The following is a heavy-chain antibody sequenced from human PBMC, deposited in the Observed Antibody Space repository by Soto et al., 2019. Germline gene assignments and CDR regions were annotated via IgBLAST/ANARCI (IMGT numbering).Heavy chain of an antibody. D-gene: IGHD3-10*01. CDR1: GGSIRSGDYY. V-gene: IGHV4-30-4*01. CDR2: IYYSGTT. Sequence: QVQLQQSGPGLVKPSQTLSLTCTVSGGSIRSGDYYWSWIRQSPGKGLEWIAYIYYSGTTYYNPSLKSRVTISVDTSKNQFSLKLSSVTAADTAVYYCARGPNFYNSARGWLDPWGQGTLVTVSS. CDR3: ARGPNFYNSARGWLDP. J-gene: IGHJ5*02.